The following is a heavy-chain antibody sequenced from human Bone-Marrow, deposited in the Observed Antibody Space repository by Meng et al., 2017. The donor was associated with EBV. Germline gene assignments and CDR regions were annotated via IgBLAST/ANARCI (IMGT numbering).Heavy chain of an antibody. J-gene: IGHJ4*02. CDR3: ASESGRGFTPDY. V-gene: IGHV1-69*01. D-gene: IGHD3-10*01. CDR2: LIPMTGVA. CDR1: GGTFRRDA. Sequence: QVQLVQSGAEVKRPGSSVIVSCKTSGGTFRRDAISWVRQAPGQGLVWMGGLIPMTGVAHYAQKFQDRVSIIADESTSTHYLELSSLRSEDTAIYFCASESGRGFTPDYWGQGTLVTVSS.